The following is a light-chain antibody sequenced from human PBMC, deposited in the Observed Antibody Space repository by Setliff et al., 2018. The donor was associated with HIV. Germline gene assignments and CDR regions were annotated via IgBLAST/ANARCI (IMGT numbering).Light chain of an antibody. J-gene: IGLJ1*01. CDR3: SSYTNTPLYV. V-gene: IGLV2-14*03. CDR1: SSDVGGHNC. CDR2: DVS. Sequence: QSVLTQPASVSGSPGQSITISCTGTSSDVGGHNCVSWYQQHPGKAPKLIIYDVSNRPSGASNRFSGSKSGNTASLTISGLQAEDEADYYCSSYTNTPLYVFGTGTKVTVL.